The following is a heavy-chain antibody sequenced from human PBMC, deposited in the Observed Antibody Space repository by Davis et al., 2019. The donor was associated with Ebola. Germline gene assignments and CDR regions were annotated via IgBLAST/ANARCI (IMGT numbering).Heavy chain of an antibody. CDR3: ARGPGGIAAAGPFDY. CDR2: IYHSGST. D-gene: IGHD6-13*01. CDR1: GYSISRGFS. V-gene: IGHV4-38-2*02. J-gene: IGHJ4*02. Sequence: MPGGSLRLSCTVSGYSISRGFSWGWIRQPPGKGLEWIGSIYHSGSTNYNPSLKSRVTISVDTSKNQFSLKLSSVTAADTAVYYCARGPGGIAAAGPFDYWGQGTLVTVSS.